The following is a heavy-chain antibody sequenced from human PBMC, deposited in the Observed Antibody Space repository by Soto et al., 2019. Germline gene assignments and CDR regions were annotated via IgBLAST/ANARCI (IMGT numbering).Heavy chain of an antibody. D-gene: IGHD4-17*01. V-gene: IGHV4-59*01. CDR3: ARERPRRGDYGDAFDI. CDR1: GGSISSYY. Sequence: SETLSLTCTVSGGSISSYYWSWIRQPPGKGLEWIGYIYYSGSTNYNPSLKSRVTISVDTSKNQFSLKLSSVTAADTAVYYCARERPRRGDYGDAFDIWGQGTMVTVSS. CDR2: IYYSGST. J-gene: IGHJ3*02.